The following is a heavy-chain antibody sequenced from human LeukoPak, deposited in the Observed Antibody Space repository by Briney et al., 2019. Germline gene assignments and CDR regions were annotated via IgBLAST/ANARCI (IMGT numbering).Heavy chain of an antibody. CDR1: GGSISSYY. J-gene: IGHJ4*02. D-gene: IGHD4-17*01. V-gene: IGHV4-4*09. CDR2: IYTSGST. CDR3: XXXXYGTLFDY. Sequence: SETLSLTCTVSGGSISSYYWSWIRQPPGKGLEWIGYIYTSGSTNYNPSLKSRVTISVDTSKNQFSLNLSAVTAADNAGYYCXXXXYGTLFDYWGQGTLVTVSS.